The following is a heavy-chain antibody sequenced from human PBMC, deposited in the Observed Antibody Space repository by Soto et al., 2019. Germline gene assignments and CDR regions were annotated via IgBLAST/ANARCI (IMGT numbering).Heavy chain of an antibody. D-gene: IGHD6-13*01. V-gene: IGHV3-74*01. Sequence: GGSLRLSCAASGFTFSSYWMHWVRQAPGKGLVWVSRINSDGSSTSYADSVKGRFTISRDNAKNTLYLQMNSLRAEDTAVYYCARGKVTVSSSSWYERSGDYGMEVWGQGTTVTVSS. CDR2: INSDGSST. CDR1: GFTFSSYW. CDR3: ARGKVTVSSSSWYERSGDYGMEV. J-gene: IGHJ6*02.